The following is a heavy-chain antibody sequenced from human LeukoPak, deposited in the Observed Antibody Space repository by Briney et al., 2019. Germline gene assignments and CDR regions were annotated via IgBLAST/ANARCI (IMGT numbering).Heavy chain of an antibody. CDR3: SKERPEEYYASGSYFDY. D-gene: IGHD3-10*01. Sequence: GGSLRLSCAASGFTFRSHSMNWVRQAPGKGLEWVSSISSSSTNIYYADSVKGRFTISRDNSKYTVYLEMNSLRVEDTAMYYCSKERPEEYYASGSYFDYWGQGTLVTVSS. CDR1: GFTFRSHS. J-gene: IGHJ4*02. V-gene: IGHV3-48*01. CDR2: ISSSSTNI.